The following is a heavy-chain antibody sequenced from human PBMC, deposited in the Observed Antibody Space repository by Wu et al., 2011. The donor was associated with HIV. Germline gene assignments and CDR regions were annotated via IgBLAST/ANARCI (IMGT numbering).Heavy chain of an antibody. CDR2: IHPSGVTT. CDR3: AKEAGTIGKNFDS. D-gene: IGHD1-1*01. V-gene: IGHV1-46*01. J-gene: IGHJ4*02. Sequence: QVQLVQSGAEVKKPGASVKVTCKASGYTITRRYLHWVRQAPGQGLEWMGVIHPSGVTTISPREFQGRLTMTRDTSTNSAYLELSGLRFDDTAIYYCAKEAGTIGKNFDSWGQGSLVTV. CDR1: GYTITRRY.